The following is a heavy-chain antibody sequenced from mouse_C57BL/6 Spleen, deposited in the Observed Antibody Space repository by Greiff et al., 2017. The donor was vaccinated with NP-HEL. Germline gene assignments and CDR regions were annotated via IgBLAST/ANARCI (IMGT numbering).Heavy chain of an antibody. CDR2: INPSSGYT. V-gene: IGHV1-4*01. CDR3: ARGESYAMDY. J-gene: IGHJ4*01. CDR1: GYTFTSYT. Sequence: QVQLKQSGAELARPGASVKMSCKASGYTFTSYTMHWVKQRPGQGLEWIGYINPSSGYTKYNQKFKDKATLTADKSSSTAYMQLSSLTSEDSAVYYCARGESYAMDYWGQGTSVTVSS.